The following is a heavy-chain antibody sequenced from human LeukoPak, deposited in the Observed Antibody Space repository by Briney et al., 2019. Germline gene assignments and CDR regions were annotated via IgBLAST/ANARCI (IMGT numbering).Heavy chain of an antibody. Sequence: PGGSLRLSCAVSGFTFSRYWMSWVRQAPGKGLQWVANMNPDGNERYFVDSVRGRFTISRDNAKNSLYLQMNSLRAEDTAVYYCTRDWSVDVTYYGADVWGQGTTVTVSS. CDR2: MNPDGNER. V-gene: IGHV3-7*01. CDR1: GFTFSRYW. J-gene: IGHJ6*02. CDR3: TRDWSVDVTYYGADV. D-gene: IGHD2-2*01.